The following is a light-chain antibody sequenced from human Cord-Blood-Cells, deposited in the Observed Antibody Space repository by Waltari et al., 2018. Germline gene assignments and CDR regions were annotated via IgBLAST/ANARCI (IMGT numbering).Light chain of an antibody. CDR2: EVS. J-gene: IGLJ1*01. CDR1: SSDAGGYNY. CDR3: SSYTSSSTPYV. Sequence: QSALTQPASVSGSPGQSITISCTGTSSDAGGYNYVSRYQQHPGKAPKLMIYEVSNRPSGVSNRFSGSKSGNTASLTISGLQAEDEADYYCSSYTSSSTPYVFGTGTKVTVL. V-gene: IGLV2-14*01.